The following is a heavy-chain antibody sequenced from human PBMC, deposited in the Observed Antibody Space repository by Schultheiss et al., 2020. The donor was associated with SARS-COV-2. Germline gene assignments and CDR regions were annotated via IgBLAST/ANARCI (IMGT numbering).Heavy chain of an antibody. CDR1: GFTFSSYA. J-gene: IGHJ4*02. CDR2: MSYRGNYI. CDR3: ARDRGSFTYHFED. V-gene: IGHV3-21*01. D-gene: IGHD3-16*01. Sequence: GGSLRLSCAASGFTFSSYAMSWVRQAPGKGLEWVSSMSYRGNYIHYADSVRGRFTISRDNAKNSLYLHMNSLRAEDAALYYCARDRGSFTYHFEDWGQGTLVTVSS.